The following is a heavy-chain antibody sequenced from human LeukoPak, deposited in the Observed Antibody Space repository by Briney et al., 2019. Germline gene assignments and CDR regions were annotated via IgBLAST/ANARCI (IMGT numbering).Heavy chain of an antibody. CDR1: GFSLRNARMG. D-gene: IGHD3-22*01. CDR3: ARIASYYDSSGYPGGVDY. J-gene: IGHJ4*02. V-gene: IGHV2-26*01. Sequence: SGPTLVNPTETLTLTCTVSGFSLRNARMGVSWMRQPQGKAQEWLEQIFSNDEKSYRTSLKSRLTISKDTSKSQVVLIMTNMDPVDTATYYCARIASYYDSSGYPGGVDYWGQGTLVTVSS. CDR2: IFSNDEK.